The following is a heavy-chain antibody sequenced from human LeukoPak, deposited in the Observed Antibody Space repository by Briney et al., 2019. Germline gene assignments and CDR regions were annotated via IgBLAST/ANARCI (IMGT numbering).Heavy chain of an antibody. D-gene: IGHD5-12*01. CDR3: ARGGYDGYYYYGMDV. J-gene: IGHJ6*02. CDR2: MNPNSGNT. CDR1: GYTFTRYD. V-gene: IGHV1-8*01. Sequence: ASVKVSCKASGYTFTRYDINWVRQATGQGLEWMGWMNPNSGNTGYAQKFQGRVTTTRNTSISTAYMELSSLRSEDTAVYYCARGGYDGYYYYGMDVWGQGTTVTVSS.